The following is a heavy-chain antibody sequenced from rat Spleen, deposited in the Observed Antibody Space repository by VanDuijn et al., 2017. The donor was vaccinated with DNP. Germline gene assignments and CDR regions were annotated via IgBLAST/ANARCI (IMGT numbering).Heavy chain of an antibody. D-gene: IGHD1-9*01. CDR1: GFTFSDYY. CDR3: ARPHTMAPGWFAY. V-gene: IGHV5-7*01. CDR2: ISYDGSDI. J-gene: IGHJ3*01. Sequence: EVQLVESGGGLVQPGRSLKLSCAASGFTFSDYYMAWVRQAPAKGLEWVATISYDGSDIYYRDSVKGRFTISRDNAKSTLYLQMDSLRSEDTATYYCARPHTMAPGWFAYWGQGTLVTVSS.